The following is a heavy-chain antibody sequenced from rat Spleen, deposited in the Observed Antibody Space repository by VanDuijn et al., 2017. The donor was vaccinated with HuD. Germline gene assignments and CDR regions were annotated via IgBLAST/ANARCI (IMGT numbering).Heavy chain of an antibody. CDR1: GFSLTTNG. Sequence: QVQLKESGPGLVQPSQTLSLTCTVSGFSLTTNGVSWVRQPPGKGLEWIAAVSSGGNTYYNSGIKSRLSISRDTSKSQVFLKMNSLQTEDTAIYFWSRDEYRDNWGFSYWGQGTLVTVSS. CDR3: SRDEYRDNWGFSY. D-gene: IGHD1-5*01. CDR2: VSSGGNT. V-gene: IGHV2S12*01. J-gene: IGHJ3*01.